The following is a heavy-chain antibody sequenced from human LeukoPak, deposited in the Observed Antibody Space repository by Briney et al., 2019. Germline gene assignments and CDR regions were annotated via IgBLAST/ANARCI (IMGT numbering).Heavy chain of an antibody. J-gene: IGHJ4*02. Sequence: TGGSLRLSCAASGFTFDDYGMSWVRQAPGKGLEWVSGINWNGGSTGYADSVKGRFTISRDNAKNSLYLQMNSLRAEDTAVYYCARDRPGTYYYDSSHYFDYRGQGTLVTVSS. CDR2: INWNGGST. CDR1: GFTFDDYG. V-gene: IGHV3-20*04. CDR3: ARDRPGTYYYDSSHYFDY. D-gene: IGHD3-22*01.